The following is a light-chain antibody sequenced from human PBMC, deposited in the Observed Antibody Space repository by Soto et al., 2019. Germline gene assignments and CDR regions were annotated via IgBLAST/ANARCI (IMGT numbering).Light chain of an antibody. CDR2: DSS. V-gene: IGKV3D-20*01. J-gene: IGKJ1*01. Sequence: IVLTQSPATLSLSPWERATLSCGASQSVSSYLAWYQQKPGLAPRLVIYDSSIRATGIPDRFSGSGSGTDFTLTISRLEPEDFAMYYCQQYGSSGTFGQGTKVDIK. CDR1: QSVSSY. CDR3: QQYGSSGT.